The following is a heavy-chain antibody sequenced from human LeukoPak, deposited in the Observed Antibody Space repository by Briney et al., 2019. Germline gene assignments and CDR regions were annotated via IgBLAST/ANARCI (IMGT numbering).Heavy chain of an antibody. CDR1: GGSISSYF. V-gene: IGHV4-59*08. D-gene: IGHD3-3*01. Sequence: SETLSLTCTVSGGSISSYFWSWIRQPPGKGLEWIGYIYYSGSTNYNPSLKSRVTISVHTSKNQFSLKLSSVTAADTAVYYCARGPGAISKEAFDIWGQGTMVTVSS. CDR2: IYYSGST. J-gene: IGHJ3*02. CDR3: ARGPGAISKEAFDI.